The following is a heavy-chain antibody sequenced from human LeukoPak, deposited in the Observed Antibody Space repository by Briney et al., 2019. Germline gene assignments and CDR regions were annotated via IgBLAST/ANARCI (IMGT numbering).Heavy chain of an antibody. CDR3: ARVGGITLALAPSPFPDYNYYYMDV. D-gene: IGHD3-10*01. J-gene: IGHJ6*03. Sequence: PGGSLRLSCAASGFSVRTTYMSWVRQAPGKGLEWVSSISSSSSYIYYTDSVKGRFTISRDNAKKSLYLQMNSLRAEDTAVYYCARVGGITLALAPSPFPDYNYYYMDVWGKGTTVTVSS. V-gene: IGHV3-21*01. CDR1: GFSVRTTY. CDR2: ISSSSSYI.